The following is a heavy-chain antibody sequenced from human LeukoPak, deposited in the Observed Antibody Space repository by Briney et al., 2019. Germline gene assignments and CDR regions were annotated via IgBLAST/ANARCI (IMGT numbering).Heavy chain of an antibody. CDR3: ASGTGGLDAFDI. CDR2: IIPIFGTA. V-gene: IGHV1-69*13. CDR1: GGTFSSYA. Sequence: ASVKVSCKASGGTFSSYAISWVRQAPGQGLEWMGGIIPIFGTANYAQKFQGRVTITADESTSTAYMELSSLRSEDTAVYYCASGTGGLDAFDIWGQGTMVTVSS. J-gene: IGHJ3*02. D-gene: IGHD4-23*01.